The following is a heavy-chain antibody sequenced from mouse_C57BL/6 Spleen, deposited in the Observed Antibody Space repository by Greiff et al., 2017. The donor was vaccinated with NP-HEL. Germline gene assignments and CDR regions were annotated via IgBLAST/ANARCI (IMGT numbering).Heavy chain of an antibody. CDR1: GFTFSDYG. V-gene: IGHV5-17*01. CDR3: ARPGLYAMDY. J-gene: IGHJ4*01. CDR2: ISSGSSTI. D-gene: IGHD3-1*01. Sequence: EVNVVESGGGLVKPGGSLKLSCAASGFTFSDYGMHWVRQAPEKGLEWVAYISSGSSTIYYADTVKGRFTISRDNAKNTLFLQMTSLRSEDTAMYYCARPGLYAMDYWGQGTSVTVSS.